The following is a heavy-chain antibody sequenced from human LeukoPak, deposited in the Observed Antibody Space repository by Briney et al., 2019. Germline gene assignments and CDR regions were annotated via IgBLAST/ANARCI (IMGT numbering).Heavy chain of an antibody. CDR2: IWYDGSNK. V-gene: IGHV3-33*01. Sequence: PGGSLRHSCAASGFTFSSYGMHWVRQAPGKGLEWVAVIWYDGSNKYYADSVKGRFTISRDNSKNTLYLQMNSLRAEDTAVYYCARIHYDSSGYYPENYYYYYMDVWGKGTTVTVSS. J-gene: IGHJ6*03. CDR1: GFTFSSYG. D-gene: IGHD3-22*01. CDR3: ARIHYDSSGYYPENYYYYYMDV.